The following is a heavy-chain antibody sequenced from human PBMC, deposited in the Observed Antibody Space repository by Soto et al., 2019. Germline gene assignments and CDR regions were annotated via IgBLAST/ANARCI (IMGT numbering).Heavy chain of an antibody. J-gene: IGHJ4*02. D-gene: IGHD1-26*01. Sequence: ESGGGVVQPGRSLRLSCAASGFTFSHYAMHWVRQAPGKGLEWVALMSYDGSNEYYADSVKGRFTISRDNSKNTLYLQMNSLRAEDTAVYYCVKDGSHNFDYWGQGTLVTVSS. V-gene: IGHV3-30*18. CDR1: GFTFSHYA. CDR2: MSYDGSNE. CDR3: VKDGSHNFDY.